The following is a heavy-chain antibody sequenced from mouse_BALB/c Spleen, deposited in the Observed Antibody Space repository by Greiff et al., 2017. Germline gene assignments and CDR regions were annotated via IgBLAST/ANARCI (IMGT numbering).Heavy chain of an antibody. CDR2: ISSGSSTI. J-gene: IGHJ3*01. Sequence: EVKVVESGGGLVQPGGSRKLSCAASGFTFSSFGMHWVRQAPEKGLEWVAYISSGSSTIYYADTVKGRFTISRDNPKNTLFLQMTSLRSEDTAMYYCARSPYDGYYLWFAYWGQGTLVTVSA. D-gene: IGHD2-3*01. CDR1: GFTFSSFG. V-gene: IGHV5-17*02. CDR3: ARSPYDGYYLWFAY.